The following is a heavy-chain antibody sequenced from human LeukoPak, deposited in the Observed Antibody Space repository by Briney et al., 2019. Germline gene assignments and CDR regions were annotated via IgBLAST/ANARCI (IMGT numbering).Heavy chain of an antibody. CDR1: GFTVVSNN. V-gene: IGHV3-53*01. CDR3: AGTIRRVIICFDY. D-gene: IGHD3-10*01. Sequence: PGGSLPPSSASSGFTVVSNNGSCVPQAPGKGLEWVSVIYSGGYTDYADSVKGRFTISSDNSKNTLFLQMNSLRAEDTAVYYCAGTIRRVIICFDYWRPGSLVTVSS. CDR2: IYSGGYT. J-gene: IGHJ4*02.